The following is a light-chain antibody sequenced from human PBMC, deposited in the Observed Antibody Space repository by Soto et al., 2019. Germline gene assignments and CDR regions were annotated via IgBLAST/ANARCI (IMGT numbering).Light chain of an antibody. Sequence: DIVMTQSPDSRAVSLGERATINCKSSQSVLYSSNNKNYLGWYRQTPGQPPKLLIYWASTRESGVPDRFSGSGSGTDFTLTISSLQAEDVAVYYCQQYYDAPFTFGQGTKMEIK. V-gene: IGKV4-1*01. CDR2: WAS. CDR3: QQYYDAPFT. CDR1: QSVLYSSNNKNY. J-gene: IGKJ2*01.